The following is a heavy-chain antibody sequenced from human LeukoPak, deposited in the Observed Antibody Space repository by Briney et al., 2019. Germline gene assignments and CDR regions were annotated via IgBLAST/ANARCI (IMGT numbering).Heavy chain of an antibody. CDR1: GFTFSGYW. J-gene: IGHJ6*03. CDR2: IKQDGSEK. CDR3: ARDFYYYIDV. V-gene: IGHV3-7*01. Sequence: GGSLRLSCTASGFTFSGYWMTWVRQAPGKGLEWVANIKQDGSEKHYVDFVRGRFTISRENAKNSLYLQMNSLRAEDTAVYYCARDFYYYIDVWGKGTTVTVSS.